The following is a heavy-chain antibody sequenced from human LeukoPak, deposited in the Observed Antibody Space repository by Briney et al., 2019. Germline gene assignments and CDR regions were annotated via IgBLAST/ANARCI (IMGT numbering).Heavy chain of an antibody. J-gene: IGHJ3*02. D-gene: IGHD6-13*01. CDR2: IYTSGST. Sequence: SETLSLTCTVSGGSISSYYWSWIRQPAGKGLEWIGRIYTSGSTNYNPSLKSRVTMSVDTSKNQFSLKLSSATAADTAVYYCARDFPTQYSSSWYYAFDIWGQGTMVTVSS. CDR1: GGSISSYY. V-gene: IGHV4-4*07. CDR3: ARDFPTQYSSSWYYAFDI.